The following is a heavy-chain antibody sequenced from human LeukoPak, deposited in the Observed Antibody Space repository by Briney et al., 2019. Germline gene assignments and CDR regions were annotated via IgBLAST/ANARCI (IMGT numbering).Heavy chain of an antibody. CDR3: ARRTTGSGPFQH. CDR2: IFTSGST. D-gene: IGHD3-10*01. J-gene: IGHJ1*01. CDR1: GGSLSIYY. V-gene: IGHV4-4*09. Sequence: SETLSLTCTVSGGSLSIYYWSWIRQPPGKGLEWIGYIFTSGSTNYNPSPKSRVPISVDTSKNQFSRKRSAVTAADTVVYYCARRTTGSGPFQHWGQGTLVTVSS.